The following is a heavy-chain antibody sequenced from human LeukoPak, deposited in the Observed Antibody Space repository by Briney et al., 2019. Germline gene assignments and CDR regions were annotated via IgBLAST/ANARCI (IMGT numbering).Heavy chain of an antibody. CDR2: ISWNSGSI. J-gene: IGHJ6*03. V-gene: IGHV3-9*01. Sequence: GGSLRLSCAASGFTFDDYAMHWVRQAPGKGLEWVSGISWNSGSIGYADSVKGRFTISRDNAKKSLYLQMNSLRAEDTGVYYCARDLDYAEESYYYYYMDVWGKGTTVTVSS. CDR3: ARDLDYAEESYYYYYMDV. CDR1: GFTFDDYA. D-gene: IGHD4-17*01.